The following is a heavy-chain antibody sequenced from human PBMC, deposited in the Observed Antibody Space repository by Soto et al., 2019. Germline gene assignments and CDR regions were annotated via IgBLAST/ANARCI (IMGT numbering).Heavy chain of an antibody. D-gene: IGHD3-22*01. Sequence: QVQLVQSGAEVKKPGSSVKVSCKASGGTFGSYAISWVRQAPGQGLEWMGGIIPIFGTANYAQKFQGRVTITADESTSTAYMGLSSLRSEDTAVYYCARAVRSYYYDSSGDGYYFDYWGQGTLVTVSS. CDR1: GGTFGSYA. CDR3: ARAVRSYYYDSSGDGYYFDY. CDR2: IIPIFGTA. V-gene: IGHV1-69*01. J-gene: IGHJ4*02.